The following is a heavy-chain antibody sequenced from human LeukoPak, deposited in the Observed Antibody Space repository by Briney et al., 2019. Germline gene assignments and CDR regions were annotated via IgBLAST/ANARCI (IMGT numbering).Heavy chain of an antibody. CDR1: GFTFSNYW. D-gene: IGHD3-22*01. J-gene: IGHJ4*02. Sequence: GGSLRLSCAASGFTFSNYWIYWVRQVPGKGLEWVSVLYTGGGTDHADSVKGRFTISRDNSKNTLSLQMNSLRAEDTAIYYCTRSGYRHPYHFDSWGQGTLVTVSS. CDR2: LYTGGGT. V-gene: IGHV3-53*01. CDR3: TRSGYRHPYHFDS.